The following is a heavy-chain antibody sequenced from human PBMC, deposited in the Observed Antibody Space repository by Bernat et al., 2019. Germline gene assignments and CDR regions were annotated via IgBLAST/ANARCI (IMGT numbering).Heavy chain of an antibody. D-gene: IGHD2-15*01. CDR1: GYSFTSYW. V-gene: IGHV5-51*01. Sequence: EVQLVQSGAEVKKPGESLKISCKGSGYSFTSYWIGWVRQMPGKGLEWMGIIYPGDSDTRYSPSFQGQVTISADKSISTAYLQRSSLKASDTAMYYCARLKRDRYCSGGSCYFDYWGQGTLVTVSS. CDR3: ARLKRDRYCSGGSCYFDY. CDR2: IYPGDSDT. J-gene: IGHJ4*02.